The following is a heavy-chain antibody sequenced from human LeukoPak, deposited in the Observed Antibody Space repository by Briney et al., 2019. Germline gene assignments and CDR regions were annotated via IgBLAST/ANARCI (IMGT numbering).Heavy chain of an antibody. J-gene: IGHJ6*03. V-gene: IGHV3-20*04. CDR3: ARAIYYSNLWYYYYYMDV. D-gene: IGHD4-11*01. CDR1: GFTFDDYG. Sequence: GGSLRLSCAASGFTFDDYGMSWVRQAPGKGLEWVSGINWNGGSTGYADSVKGRFTISRDNAKNSLYLQMNSLRAEDTALYYCARAIYYSNLWYYYYYMDVWGKGPRSPSP. CDR2: INWNGGST.